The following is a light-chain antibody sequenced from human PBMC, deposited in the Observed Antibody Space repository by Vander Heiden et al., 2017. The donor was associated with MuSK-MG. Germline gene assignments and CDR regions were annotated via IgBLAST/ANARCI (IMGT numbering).Light chain of an antibody. CDR2: AAR. CDR3: HQSFSTPYT. Sequence: DIQMTQSPSSLSASVGDSVTITCRASQTVGNYVNWFQQKPGKAPELLIFAARSLKSGVPSRFSGSGAGTDFTLTISRLQPEDFATYYCHQSFSTPYTFGQGTQLEI. J-gene: IGKJ2*01. CDR1: QTVGNY. V-gene: IGKV1-39*01.